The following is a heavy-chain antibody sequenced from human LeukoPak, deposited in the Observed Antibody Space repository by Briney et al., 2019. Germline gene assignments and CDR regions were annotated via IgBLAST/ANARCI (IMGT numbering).Heavy chain of an antibody. D-gene: IGHD2-2*01. CDR1: GFTFSSYA. CDR2: INHSGST. CDR3: ARVVVQLLSAIPYHFDY. V-gene: IGHV4-34*01. J-gene: IGHJ4*02. Sequence: GSLRLSCAASGFTFSSYAMSWVRQPPGKGLEWIGEINHSGSTNYNPSLKSRVTISVDTSKNQFSLKLSSVTAADTAVYYCARVVVQLLSAIPYHFDYWGQGTLVTVSS.